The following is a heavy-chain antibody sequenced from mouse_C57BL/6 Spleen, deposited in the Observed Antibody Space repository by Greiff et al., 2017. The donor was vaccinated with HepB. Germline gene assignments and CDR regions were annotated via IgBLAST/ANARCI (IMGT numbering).Heavy chain of an antibody. Sequence: DVKLVESGGDLVKPGGSLKLSCAASGFTFSSYGMSWVRQTPDKRLEWVATISSGGSYTYYPDSVKGRFTISRDNAKNTLYLQMSSLTSEDTAMYYCARPQTAQATAYAMDYWGQGTSVTVSS. D-gene: IGHD3-2*02. J-gene: IGHJ4*01. CDR1: GFTFSSYG. V-gene: IGHV5-6*02. CDR2: ISSGGSYT. CDR3: ARPQTAQATAYAMDY.